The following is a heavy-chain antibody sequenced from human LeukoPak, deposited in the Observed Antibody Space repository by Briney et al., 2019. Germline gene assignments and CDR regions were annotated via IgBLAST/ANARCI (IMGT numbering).Heavy chain of an antibody. Sequence: PGRSLRLSCVASGLKSSDYGMHWVRQAPGKGLEWVAIIWYDGSNKYYADSVKGRFTISRDNAKNSLYLQMNSLRVEDTAVYYCARLGLEVGGPNWFDPWGQGTLVTVSS. V-gene: IGHV3-33*01. CDR3: ARLGLEVGGPNWFDP. CDR2: IWYDGSNK. J-gene: IGHJ5*02. D-gene: IGHD1-1*01. CDR1: GLKSSDYG.